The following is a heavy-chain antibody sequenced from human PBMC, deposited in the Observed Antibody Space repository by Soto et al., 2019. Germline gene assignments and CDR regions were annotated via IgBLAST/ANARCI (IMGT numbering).Heavy chain of an antibody. D-gene: IGHD6-19*01. Sequence: QVQLQQWGAGLLKPSETLSLTCAVYGGSFSGYYWSWIRQPPGKGLEWIGEINHSGSTNYNPSLKSRVTISVDTSKNQFSLKLSSVTAADTAVYYCARGPRSSGWYTYWGQGTLVTVSS. CDR3: ARGPRSSGWYTY. V-gene: IGHV4-34*01. CDR2: INHSGST. J-gene: IGHJ4*02. CDR1: GGSFSGYY.